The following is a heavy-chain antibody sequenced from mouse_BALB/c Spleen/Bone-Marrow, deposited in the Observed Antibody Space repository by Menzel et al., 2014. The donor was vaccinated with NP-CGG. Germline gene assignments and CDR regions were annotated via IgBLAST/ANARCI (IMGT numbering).Heavy chain of an antibody. J-gene: IGHJ2*01. Sequence: EVQGVESGGGLVQPGGSLKLSCAASGFDFSRYWISWVRQAPGKGLEWIGGINPDSSTINYTPSLKDKFIISRDNAKNTLYLQMSKVRSDDTALYYCASLYYYGNFAYWGQGTTLAVSS. CDR1: GFDFSRYW. V-gene: IGHV4-1*02. CDR2: INPDSSTI. D-gene: IGHD1-1*01. CDR3: ASLYYYGNFAY.